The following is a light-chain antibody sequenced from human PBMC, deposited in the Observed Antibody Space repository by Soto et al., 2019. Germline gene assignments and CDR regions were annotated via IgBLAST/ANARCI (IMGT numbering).Light chain of an antibody. CDR1: SSNIGAGYD. CDR3: QSYDSSLSGWDVV. CDR2: GNS. V-gene: IGLV1-40*01. J-gene: IGLJ2*01. Sequence: QSVLTQPPSVSGAPGQRVTISCTGSSSNIGAGYDVHWYQQLPGTAPKLLIYGNSNRPSGVPDRFSGSKSGTSASLAITGLQVEDEADYYCQSYDSSLSGWDVVFGGGTKVTVL.